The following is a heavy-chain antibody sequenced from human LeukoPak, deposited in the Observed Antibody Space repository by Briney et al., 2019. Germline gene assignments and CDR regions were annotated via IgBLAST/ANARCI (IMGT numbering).Heavy chain of an antibody. D-gene: IGHD3-22*01. CDR1: GFTFSSYG. J-gene: IGHJ4*02. CDR3: AKGSYYDSSGSFYFDY. CDR2: IGGSGSTT. Sequence: GGSLRLSCAASGFTFSSYGMSWVRQAAGKGLEWVSAIGGSGSTTYYADSVKGRFTISRDNSKNTLYVQVNSLGTEDTAAYYRAKGSYYDSSGSFYFDYWGQGTLVTVSS. V-gene: IGHV3-23*01.